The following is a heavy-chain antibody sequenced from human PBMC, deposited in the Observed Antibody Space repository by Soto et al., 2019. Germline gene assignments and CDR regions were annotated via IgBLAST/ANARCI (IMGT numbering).Heavy chain of an antibody. CDR3: ARSSAVVFLIIIQATNCLVS. CDR1: ADRFTSYY. J-gene: IGHJ5*01. D-gene: IGHD3-16*02. CDR2: INPNGGST. V-gene: IGHV1-46*01. Sequence: ASVKVACKARADRFTSYYIHLVRQAPGHGLEWMGIINPNGGSTRFAQTFQGRITMTRDTSTSTVYMELRSLRSEDTAIYYCARSSAVVFLIIIQATNCLVSWGQAPLVSGS.